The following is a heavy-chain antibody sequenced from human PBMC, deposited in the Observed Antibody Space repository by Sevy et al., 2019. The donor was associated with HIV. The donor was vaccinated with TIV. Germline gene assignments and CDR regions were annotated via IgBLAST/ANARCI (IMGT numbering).Heavy chain of an antibody. J-gene: IGHJ5*02. Sequence: SDTLSLTCTVSGYSINRNTYWGWIRQPPGKGLEWLGSVHHGGSTYYNPSLKSRVTISTDTSKNQFSLKLNSVTAADAAVYFCVRDSSNYYDSGSHYKTNVAGSAWFDPWGQGTLVTVSS. CDR1: GYSINRNTY. D-gene: IGHD3-10*01. V-gene: IGHV4-38-2*02. CDR2: VHHGGST. CDR3: VRDSSNYYDSGSHYKTNVAGSAWFDP.